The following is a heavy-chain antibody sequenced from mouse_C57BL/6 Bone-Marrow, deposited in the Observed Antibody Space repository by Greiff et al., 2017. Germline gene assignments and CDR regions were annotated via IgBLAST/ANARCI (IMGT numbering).Heavy chain of an antibody. CDR1: GYSFTDYN. J-gene: IGHJ2*01. CDR2: INPNYGTT. CDR3: ARLYYYGSRYYFDY. V-gene: IGHV1-39*01. D-gene: IGHD1-1*01. Sequence: VQLKESGPELVKPGASVKISCKASGYSFTDYNMNWVKQSNGKSLEWIGVINPNYGTTSYNQKFKSKATLPVDQSSSTAYMQLNSLTSEDSAVYYCARLYYYGSRYYFDYWGQGTTLTVSS.